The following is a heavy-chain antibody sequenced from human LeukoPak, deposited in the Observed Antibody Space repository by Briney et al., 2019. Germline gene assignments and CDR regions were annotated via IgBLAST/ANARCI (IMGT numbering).Heavy chain of an antibody. CDR1: GYTLTGLS. J-gene: IGHJ1*01. V-gene: IGHV3-9*01. CDR3: AKDMGYYSSGYFQH. CDR2: ISWNSGSI. D-gene: IGHD3-10*01. Sequence: SCKVSGYTLTGLSMHWVRQAPGKGLEWVSGISWNSGSIGYADSVKGRFTISRDNAKNSLYLQMNSLRAEDTALYYCAKDMGYYSSGYFQHWGQGTLVTVSS.